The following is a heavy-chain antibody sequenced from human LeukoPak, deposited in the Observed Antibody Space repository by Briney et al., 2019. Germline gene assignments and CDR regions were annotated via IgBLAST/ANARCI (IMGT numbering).Heavy chain of an antibody. J-gene: IGHJ4*02. V-gene: IGHV3-23*01. Sequence: GGSLRLSCAASGFAFNSYAMNWVRQAPGKGLEWVSSISGGGGSTSYADSVKGRFTTSRDNSRNTLYLQMNSLRAEDTAVYYCAKCLSIRYFEYYFDYWGQGSPVTVSS. CDR2: ISGGGGST. CDR1: GFAFNSYA. D-gene: IGHD6-13*01. CDR3: AKCLSIRYFEYYFDY.